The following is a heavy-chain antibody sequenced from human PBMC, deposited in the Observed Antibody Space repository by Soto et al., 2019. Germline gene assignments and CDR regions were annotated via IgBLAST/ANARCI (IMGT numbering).Heavy chain of an antibody. CDR1: GISVSTSDYY. CDR3: AGFVVPASRNSDFDY. V-gene: IGHV4-39*01. CDR2: IYYSGST. D-gene: IGHD2-15*01. Sequence: SETLSLTCTVSGISVSTSDYYWGWVRQPPGKGLDWIGNIYYSGSTFYNPSLRRRVTLSVDTSKNQFSLRLNPVTVADTAVYFCAGFVVPASRNSDFDYWGQGTLVTVSS. J-gene: IGHJ4*02.